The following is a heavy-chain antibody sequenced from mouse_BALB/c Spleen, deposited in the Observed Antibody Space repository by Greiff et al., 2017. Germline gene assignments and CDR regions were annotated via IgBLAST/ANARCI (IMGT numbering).Heavy chain of an antibody. J-gene: IGHJ2*01. D-gene: IGHD2-3*01. Sequence: EVMLVESGGGLVQPGGSLKLSCAASGFTFSSYTMSWVRQTPEKRLEWVAYISNGGGSTYYPDTVKGRFTISRDNAKNTLYLQMSSLKSEDTAMYYCARDDGNYLDYWGQGTTLTVSS. CDR1: GFTFSSYT. CDR2: ISNGGGST. V-gene: IGHV5-12-2*01. CDR3: ARDDGNYLDY.